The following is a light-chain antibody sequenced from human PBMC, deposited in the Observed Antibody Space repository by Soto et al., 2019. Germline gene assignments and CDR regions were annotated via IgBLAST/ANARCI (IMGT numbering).Light chain of an antibody. CDR1: SSDVGGYNY. CDR2: EVS. Sequence: QSALTQPASVSGSHGQSITISCTGTSSDVGGYNYVSWYQQHPGKAPKLMIYEVSNRPSGVSNRFSGSKSGNTASLTISGLQAEDEADYYCSSYTSSSTPWVFGGGTKLTVL. J-gene: IGLJ3*02. V-gene: IGLV2-14*01. CDR3: SSYTSSSTPWV.